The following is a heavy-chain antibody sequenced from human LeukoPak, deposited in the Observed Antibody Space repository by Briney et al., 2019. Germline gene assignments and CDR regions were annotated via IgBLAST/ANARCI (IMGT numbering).Heavy chain of an antibody. Sequence: GASVKVSCKASGYGFSDVYFNCVRQAPGQGLEWMGWINPHSGATNYAQRFQGRISMDASFDTAYIELSRLTSDDTAVYYCATSSTDTHSRVHWGQGTLVTVSS. D-gene: IGHD1-1*01. CDR3: ATSSTDTHSRVH. CDR1: GYGFSDVY. J-gene: IGHJ4*02. CDR2: INPHSGAT. V-gene: IGHV1-2*02.